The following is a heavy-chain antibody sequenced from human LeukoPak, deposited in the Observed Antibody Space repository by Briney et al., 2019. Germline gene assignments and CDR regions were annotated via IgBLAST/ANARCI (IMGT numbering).Heavy chain of an antibody. Sequence: SGGSLRLSCAASGFTFSSYSMNWVRQAPGKGLEWVSYISSSSSTIYYADSVKGRFTISRDNSKNTLYLQMNSLRAEDTAVYYCASGPYCSGGSCYPGYYYYGMDVWGQGTTVTVSS. CDR3: ASGPYCSGGSCYPGYYYYGMDV. V-gene: IGHV3-48*01. CDR2: ISSSSSTI. D-gene: IGHD2-15*01. J-gene: IGHJ6*02. CDR1: GFTFSSYS.